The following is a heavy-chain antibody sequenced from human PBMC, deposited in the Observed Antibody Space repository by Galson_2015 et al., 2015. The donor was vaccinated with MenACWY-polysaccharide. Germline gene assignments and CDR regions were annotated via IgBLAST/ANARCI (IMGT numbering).Heavy chain of an antibody. D-gene: IGHD2-15*01. CDR2: IKQDGSEK. J-gene: IGHJ5*02. CDR1: GFTFSSYW. Sequence: SLRLSCAASGFTFSSYWMSWVRQAPGKGLEWVANIKQDGSEKYYVDSVKGRFTISRDHAKNSLYLQVNSLRAEDTAVYYCARPAGYNWFDPWGQGTLVTVSS. V-gene: IGHV3-7*01. CDR3: ARPAGYNWFDP.